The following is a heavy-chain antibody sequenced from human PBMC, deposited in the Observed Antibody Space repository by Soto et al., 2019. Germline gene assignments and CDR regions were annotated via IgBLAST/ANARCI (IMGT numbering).Heavy chain of an antibody. CDR3: ARIERPQTNWYVEF. D-gene: IGHD1-7*01. CDR1: GFSLSNTRMG. J-gene: IGHJ2*01. Sequence: QVTLKESGPVLVKPTETLTLTCTVSGFSLSNTRMGVSWIRQPPGKALQWLAHIFSNDDKFYSTCLSSRLTLAEDTSKSQLVFTMTNMDPVDTATYYCARIERPQTNWYVEFWGRGTLVAVSS. CDR2: IFSNDDK. V-gene: IGHV2-26*01.